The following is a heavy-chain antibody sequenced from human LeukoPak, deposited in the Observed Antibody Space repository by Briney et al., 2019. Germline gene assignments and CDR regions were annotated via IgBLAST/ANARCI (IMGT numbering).Heavy chain of an antibody. Sequence: GGSLRLSCAASGFTFSSYAMHWVRQAPGKGLEWVAVISYDGSNKYYADSVKGRFTISRDNSKNTLYLQMNSLRAEDTAVYYCARELAALFDWGQGTLVTVSS. CDR3: ARELAALFD. CDR2: ISYDGSNK. D-gene: IGHD6-6*01. V-gene: IGHV3-30*04. CDR1: GFTFSSYA. J-gene: IGHJ4*02.